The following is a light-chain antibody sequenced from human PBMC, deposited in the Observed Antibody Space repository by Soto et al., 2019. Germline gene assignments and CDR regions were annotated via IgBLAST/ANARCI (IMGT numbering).Light chain of an antibody. V-gene: IGKV3-11*01. J-gene: IGKJ4*01. CDR3: QQRSNWPLT. Sequence: EIVLTQSPATLSLSPGERATLSCRASQSVSSYSAWYQQKPGQAPRLLIYDASNRATGIPARFSGSGSGTDFTLTISSLEPGDFAVYYCQQRSNWPLTFGGGTKVEIK. CDR2: DAS. CDR1: QSVSSY.